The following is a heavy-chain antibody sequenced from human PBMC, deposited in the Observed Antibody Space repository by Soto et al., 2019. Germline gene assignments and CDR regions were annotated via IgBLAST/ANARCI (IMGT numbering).Heavy chain of an antibody. J-gene: IGHJ4*02. CDR3: AHRILRTVFGLITTTAINFDF. Sequence: QITLNESGPTVVKPAETLTLTCTFSGFSLTTSGVGVGWIRQSPGKAPEWVALIYWDDDKRYSASLKSRLTITKDTSKNQVVLTMASVDPADTATYYCAHRILRTVFGLITTTAINFDFWGQGTPFVVSS. CDR2: IYWDDDK. V-gene: IGHV2-5*02. CDR1: GFSLTTSGVG. D-gene: IGHD3-3*01.